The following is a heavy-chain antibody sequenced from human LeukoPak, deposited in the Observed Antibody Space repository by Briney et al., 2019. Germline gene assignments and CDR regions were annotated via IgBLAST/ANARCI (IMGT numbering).Heavy chain of an antibody. V-gene: IGHV3-23*01. CDR2: ISGSGGST. J-gene: IGHJ6*03. D-gene: IGHD6-13*01. Sequence: AGRSKTLFCAASGLTFSSYAISWVPHTPRKEPEWVSAISGSGGSTYYADSVKGRFTISRDNSKNTLYLQMNSLRAEDTAVYYCARAAAIAASLPGWDYYYYYYMDVWGKGTTVTVSS. CDR3: ARAAAIAASLPGWDYYYYYYMDV. CDR1: GLTFSSYA.